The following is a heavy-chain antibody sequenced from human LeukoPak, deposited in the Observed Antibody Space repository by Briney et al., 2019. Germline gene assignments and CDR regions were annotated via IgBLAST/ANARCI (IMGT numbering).Heavy chain of an antibody. CDR3: ARDATEYGDSHFDW. V-gene: IGHV3-33*01. CDR2: IWNDGSHQ. CDR1: GFSFSSYG. J-gene: IGHJ4*02. Sequence: PGRSLRLSCSASGFSFSSYGMHSVRQTPGKGLEWAAVIWNDGSHQYYADSEKGRFTISRDNSRNTVYLQMNRLRVDDTAVYYCARDATEYGDSHFDWWGQGTLVTVSS. D-gene: IGHD4-17*01.